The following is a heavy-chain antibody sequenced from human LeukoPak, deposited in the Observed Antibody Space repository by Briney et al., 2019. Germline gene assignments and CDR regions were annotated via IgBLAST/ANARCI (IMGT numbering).Heavy chain of an antibody. J-gene: IGHJ3*02. V-gene: IGHV1-46*01. Sequence: ASLKVSCKASGYTFTNYYIHWERQAPVQGLEWMGMIHPSRGTASYAQKFQGRVTMTRGTSTTTVYMEMSSLRSEDTAVYYCARSSLGVARRHDALDRWGQGTMVTVS. CDR1: GYTFTNYY. CDR2: IHPSRGTA. CDR3: ARSSLGVARRHDALDR. D-gene: IGHD2-15*01.